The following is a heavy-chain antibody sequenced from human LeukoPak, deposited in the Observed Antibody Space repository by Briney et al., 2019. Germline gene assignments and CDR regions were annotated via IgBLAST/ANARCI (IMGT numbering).Heavy chain of an antibody. CDR2: INPNSGGT. V-gene: IGHV1-2*02. D-gene: IGHD3-22*01. Sequence: ALVKVSCKASGYTFTGYYMHWVRQAPGQGLEWMGWINPNSGGTNYAQKFQGRVTMTRDTSISTAYMELSRLRSDDTAVYYCARLYYYDSSGCNWFDPWGQGTLVTVSS. J-gene: IGHJ5*02. CDR1: GYTFTGYY. CDR3: ARLYYYDSSGCNWFDP.